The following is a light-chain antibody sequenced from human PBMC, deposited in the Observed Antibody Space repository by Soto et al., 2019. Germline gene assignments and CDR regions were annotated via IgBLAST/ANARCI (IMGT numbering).Light chain of an antibody. J-gene: IGKJ1*01. Sequence: DFVMTQSPDSLAVSLGERATINCKSSQSVLYSPNNNNYLSWYQQKPGQPPKLLIYWAYTRESGVPDRFRGSGSGTDFTLTITSLQAEDVAVYYCHQYTNAPWTFGQGTKVEIK. CDR2: WAY. CDR1: QSVLYSPNNNNY. CDR3: HQYTNAPWT. V-gene: IGKV4-1*01.